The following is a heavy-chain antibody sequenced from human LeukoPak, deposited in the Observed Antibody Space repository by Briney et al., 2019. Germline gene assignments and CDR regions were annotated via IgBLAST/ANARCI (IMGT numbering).Heavy chain of an antibody. CDR2: ISHSGNS. Sequence: PSETLSLTCTVSGGSISSGDSYWSWIRQPPGKGLEWIGYISHSGNSYFNPSLKSRIILSVDTSKNQFSLKLSSVTAADTAGYYCARQPSTRYCSSATCYTLDIWGQGTMVTVSS. V-gene: IGHV4-30-4*08. CDR1: GGSISSGDSY. D-gene: IGHD2-2*02. J-gene: IGHJ3*02. CDR3: ARQPSTRYCSSATCYTLDI.